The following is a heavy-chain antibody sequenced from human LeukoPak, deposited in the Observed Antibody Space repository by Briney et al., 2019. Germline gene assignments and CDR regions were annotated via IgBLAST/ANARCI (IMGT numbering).Heavy chain of an antibody. V-gene: IGHV5-51*01. CDR1: GYKFTNWW. CDR2: FYPADSDT. J-gene: IGHJ6*03. CDR3: ARPSKGYNYLDF. Sequence: GEPLKISCQTSGYKFTNWWISWVRQRPGKGLEWMGMFYPADSDTRSNPSFQGQVTFSADKSINTAYLQWSSLQASDTAIYYCARPSKGYNYLDFWGQGTTVSVSS. D-gene: IGHD5/OR15-5a*01.